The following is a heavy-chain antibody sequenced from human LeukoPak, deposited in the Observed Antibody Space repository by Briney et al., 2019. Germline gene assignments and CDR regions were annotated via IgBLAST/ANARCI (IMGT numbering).Heavy chain of an antibody. Sequence: GGSLRLSCAASGFTFSSYSMNWVRQAPGKGLEWVSSISSSSSYIYYADSVKGRFTISRDNAKNSLYLQMNSLGAEDTAVYYCARDVFGTTGTTFDYWGQGTLVTVSS. CDR2: ISSSSSYI. V-gene: IGHV3-21*01. J-gene: IGHJ4*02. CDR1: GFTFSSYS. CDR3: ARDVFGTTGTTFDY. D-gene: IGHD1-1*01.